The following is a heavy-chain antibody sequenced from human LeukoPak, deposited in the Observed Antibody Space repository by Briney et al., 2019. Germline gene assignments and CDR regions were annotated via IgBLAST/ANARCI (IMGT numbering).Heavy chain of an antibody. CDR3: ARDGADYYGSGYDY. D-gene: IGHD3-10*01. CDR2: ISSDGRST. J-gene: IGHJ4*02. CDR1: GFTFSNYW. Sequence: GGSLRLSCAASGFTFSNYWMHWVRQAPGKGLVWVSRISSDGRSTGYADSVKGRFTISRDNARNTLYLQMNSLGAEDTAVYYCARDGADYYGSGYDYWGQGTLVTVSS. V-gene: IGHV3-74*01.